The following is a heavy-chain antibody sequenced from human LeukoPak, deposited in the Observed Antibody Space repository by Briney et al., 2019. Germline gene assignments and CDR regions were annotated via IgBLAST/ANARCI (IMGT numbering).Heavy chain of an antibody. CDR2: ISYDGSNK. J-gene: IGHJ4*02. CDR1: GFTFSSYA. V-gene: IGHV3-30*04. D-gene: IGHD3-22*01. Sequence: GGSLRLSCAASGFTFSSYAMHWVRQAPGKGLEWVAVISYDGSNKYYADSVKGRFTISRDNSKNTLYLQMNSLRAEDTAVYYCARDRLFDSSGSSSDYWGQGTLVTVSS. CDR3: ARDRLFDSSGSSSDY.